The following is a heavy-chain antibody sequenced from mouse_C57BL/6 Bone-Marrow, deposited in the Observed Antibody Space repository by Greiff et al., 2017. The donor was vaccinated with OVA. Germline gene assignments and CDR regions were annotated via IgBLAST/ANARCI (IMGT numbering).Heavy chain of an antibody. D-gene: IGHD1-1*01. Sequence: QVQLQQPGAELVKPGASVKLSCTASGFTFTSSWMHWVKQRPGRGLEWIGRIDPNSGGTKYNEKFKSKAPLTVDKPSSTAYMQLSSLTSEDSAVYYCARGHYGSSFDYFDYWGQGTTRTVSS. CDR1: GFTFTSSW. CDR3: ARGHYGSSFDYFDY. J-gene: IGHJ2*01. V-gene: IGHV1-72*01. CDR2: IDPNSGGT.